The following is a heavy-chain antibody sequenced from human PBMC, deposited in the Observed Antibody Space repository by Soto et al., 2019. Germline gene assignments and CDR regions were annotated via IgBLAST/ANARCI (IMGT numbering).Heavy chain of an antibody. CDR3: ARGPSQSVSYVGDL. J-gene: IGHJ5*02. V-gene: IGHV3-74*01. D-gene: IGHD3-10*02. Sequence: GGSLRLSCVASGFTFRAHWMHWVRRPPGKGLEWVSRIDGDGSVTNYADSVQGRFTISRDAAQNTLYLQMNSLRVEDTAVFYCARGPSQSVSYVGDLWGPGTLVTVSS. CDR2: IDGDGSVT. CDR1: GFTFRAHW.